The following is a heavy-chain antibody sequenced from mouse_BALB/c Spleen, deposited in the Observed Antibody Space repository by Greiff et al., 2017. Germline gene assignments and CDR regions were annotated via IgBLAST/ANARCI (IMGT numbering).Heavy chain of an antibody. CDR1: GFAFSSYD. Sequence: EVQRVESGGGLVKPGGSLKLSCAASGFAFSSYDMSWVRQTPEKRLEWVAYISSGGGSTYYPDSVKGRFTISRDNAKNTLYLQMSSLKSEDTAMYYCARREDYYGSSTGGFAYWGQGTLVTVSA. V-gene: IGHV5-12-1*01. J-gene: IGHJ3*01. CDR2: ISSGGGST. D-gene: IGHD1-1*01. CDR3: ARREDYYGSSTGGFAY.